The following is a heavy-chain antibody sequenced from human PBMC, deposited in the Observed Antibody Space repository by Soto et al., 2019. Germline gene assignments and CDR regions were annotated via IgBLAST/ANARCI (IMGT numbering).Heavy chain of an antibody. CDR2: ISPNSGNT. CDR1: GYTFTSYD. CDR3: VRDFTYDKSGYLGSL. V-gene: IGHV1-8*01. Sequence: ASVKVSCKASGYTFTSYDINWVRQATGQGLEWMGWISPNSGNTGYAQKFQGRVTMTRNTSISTAYIQLSSLRSDDTAVYYCVRDFTYDKSGYLGSLWGQGTLVTVSS. D-gene: IGHD3-22*01. J-gene: IGHJ1*01.